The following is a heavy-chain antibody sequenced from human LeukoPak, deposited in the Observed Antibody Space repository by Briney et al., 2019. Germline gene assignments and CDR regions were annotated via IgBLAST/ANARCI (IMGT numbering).Heavy chain of an antibody. Sequence: GGSLRLSCAASGFTVSSNYMSWVRQAPGKGLEWVSIIYSGDITYYADSVKGRFTISRDNSKNTLYLQMNSLRAEDTAVYYCARVIEYYDFWSGPLRDWGQGTLVTVSS. D-gene: IGHD3-3*01. CDR1: GFTVSSNY. CDR2: IYSGDIT. J-gene: IGHJ4*02. V-gene: IGHV3-53*01. CDR3: ARVIEYYDFWSGPLRD.